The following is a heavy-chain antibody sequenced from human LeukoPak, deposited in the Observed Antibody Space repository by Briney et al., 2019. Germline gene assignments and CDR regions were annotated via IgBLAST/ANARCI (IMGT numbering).Heavy chain of an antibody. J-gene: IGHJ4*02. V-gene: IGHV1-69*04. CDR2: IIPILGIA. D-gene: IGHD6-19*01. CDR3: ARPAVAGTPMGY. Sequence: GASVKVSCKASGGTFSSYAISWVRQAPGQGLEWMGRIIPILGIANYAQKFQGRVTITADKSTSTAYMELSSLRSEDTAVYYCARPAVAGTPMGYWGQGTLVTVSS. CDR1: GGTFSSYA.